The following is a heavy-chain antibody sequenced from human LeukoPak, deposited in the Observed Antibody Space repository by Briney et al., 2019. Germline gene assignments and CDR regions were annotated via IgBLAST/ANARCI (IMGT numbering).Heavy chain of an antibody. CDR2: ISSSSSSYI. CDR1: GFTFSSYS. V-gene: IGHV3-21*01. CDR3: TRALPLRTDAFDI. Sequence: GGSLRLSCAASGFTFSSYSMNWVRQAPGKGLEWVSSISSSSSSYIYYADSVKGRFTISRDNAKNSLYLQMNNLRAEDTAVYYCTRALPLRTDAFDIRGQGTMVTVSS. J-gene: IGHJ3*02.